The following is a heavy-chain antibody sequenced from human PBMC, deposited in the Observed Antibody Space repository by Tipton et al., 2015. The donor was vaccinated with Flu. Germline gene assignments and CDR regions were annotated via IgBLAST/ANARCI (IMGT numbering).Heavy chain of an antibody. J-gene: IGHJ4*02. CDR2: TYYRSKWYN. CDR3: ARGVAASGFDY. V-gene: IGHV6-1*01. D-gene: IGHD6-19*01. CDR1: GDSVSSNSAA. Sequence: VKPTQTLSLTCAISGDSVSSNSAAWSWIRQSPSRGLEWLGRTYYRSKWYNEYTAAVKGRITINPDTSKNQFSLQLNSVTPEDTAVYYCARGVAASGFDYWGQGTLVTVSS.